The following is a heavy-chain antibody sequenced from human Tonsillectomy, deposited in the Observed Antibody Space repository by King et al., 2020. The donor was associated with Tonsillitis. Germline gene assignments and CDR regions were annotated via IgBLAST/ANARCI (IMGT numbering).Heavy chain of an antibody. CDR3: GGAYYFGSGTYRIYYGLDV. CDR2: ISGSGSTI. D-gene: IGHD3-10*01. V-gene: IGHV3-11*01. CDR1: GFTFSDYY. J-gene: IGHJ6*02. Sequence: VQLVESGGGLVKPGGSLRLSCAASGFTFSDYYMSWIRQAPGKGLEWVSYISGSGSTIYYADSVKGRLTISRDNAKNSLYRQMNSLRAEDTAVDYCGGAYYFGSGTYRIYYGLDVWGQGTTVTVSS.